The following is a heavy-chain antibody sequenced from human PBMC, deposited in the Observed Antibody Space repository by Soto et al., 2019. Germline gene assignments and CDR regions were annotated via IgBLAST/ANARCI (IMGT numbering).Heavy chain of an antibody. Sequence: ASVKVSCKPSGYSLTSYYINWVRQAPGQGLEWMGIINPSGGSANYAQEFQGRVTMTVDTSTSTVYMELSSLTSDDTAVYYCARRGYDSGWSLDYWGQGTLVTVSS. CDR2: INPSGGSA. V-gene: IGHV1-46*01. CDR1: GYSLTSYY. D-gene: IGHD6-19*01. CDR3: ARRGYDSGWSLDY. J-gene: IGHJ4*02.